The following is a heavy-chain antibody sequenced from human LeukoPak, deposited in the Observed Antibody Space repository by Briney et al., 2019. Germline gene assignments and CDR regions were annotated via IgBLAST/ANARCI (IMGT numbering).Heavy chain of an antibody. CDR3: ARPLRWSTFYDALDI. CDR2: INSYTGNP. V-gene: IGHV7-4-1*02. D-gene: IGHD4-23*01. CDR1: VYTFTSYA. Sequence: ASVKVSCKASVYTFTSYAMNWVRQAPGQGREWMGWINSYTGNPTYDQGCPVRCVFSLDTSVSTAYLQISSLKAEDTAVYYCARPLRWSTFYDALDIWGQGTMVTVSS. J-gene: IGHJ3*02.